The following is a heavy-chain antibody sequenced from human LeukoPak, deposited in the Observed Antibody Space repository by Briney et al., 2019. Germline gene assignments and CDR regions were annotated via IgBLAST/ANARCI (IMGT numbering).Heavy chain of an antibody. V-gene: IGHV1-18*01. D-gene: IGHD2-2*02. CDR3: ARGMSGYTEDPFDI. CDR1: GYTFTSYS. J-gene: IGHJ3*02. Sequence: ASVKVSCKASGYTFTSYSINWVRQAPGQGLEWMAWISAYNGNTSYAQKFHGRVTLTRDTSTSTAYMALRSLSSDETAVYFCARGMSGYTEDPFDIWGQGTVVTVSS. CDR2: ISAYNGNT.